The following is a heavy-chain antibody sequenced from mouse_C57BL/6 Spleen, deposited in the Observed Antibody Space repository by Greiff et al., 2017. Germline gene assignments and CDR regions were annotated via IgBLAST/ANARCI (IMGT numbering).Heavy chain of an antibody. J-gene: IGHJ2*01. CDR2: IDPSDSYT. V-gene: IGHV1-59*01. CDR1: GYTFTSYW. D-gene: IGHD3-2*02. CDR3: ARRGSSGHLDY. Sequence: QVQLQQSGAELVRPGTSVKLSCKASGYTFTSYWMHWVKQRPGQGLEWIGVIDPSDSYTNYNQKFKGKATLTVDTSSSTAYMQLSSLTSEDSAVYYCARRGSSGHLDYWGQGTTLTVSS.